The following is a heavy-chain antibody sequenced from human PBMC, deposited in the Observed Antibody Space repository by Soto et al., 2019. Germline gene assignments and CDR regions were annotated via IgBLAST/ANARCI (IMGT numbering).Heavy chain of an antibody. CDR2: VTGSGDGT. D-gene: IGHD3-16*01. CDR1: GFMFSNCA. V-gene: IGHV3-23*01. Sequence: GGSLRLSCAASGFMFSNCAMGWVRQAPGKGLEWFSAVTGSGDGTYHADSVKGRFTISRDNSKDTLYLQMNSLTAEDTAVYYCARGSQSRRPYYFDYWGQGTLVTVSS. J-gene: IGHJ4*02. CDR3: ARGSQSRRPYYFDY.